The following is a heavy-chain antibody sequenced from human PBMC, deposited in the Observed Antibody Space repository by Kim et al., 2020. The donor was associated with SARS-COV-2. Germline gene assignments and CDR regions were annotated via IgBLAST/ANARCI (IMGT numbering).Heavy chain of an antibody. Sequence: GGSLRLSCAASGFTFSNYGMHWVRQAPGKGLVWVSRINGDGTITTYADSVRGRFTISRDNARNTVFLQMNNLRVEDTAVYYCVRYEVLDWGQGIWVTVS. CDR3: VRYEVLD. J-gene: IGHJ4*02. V-gene: IGHV3-74*01. CDR2: INGDGTIT. D-gene: IGHD2-2*01. CDR1: GFTFSNYG.